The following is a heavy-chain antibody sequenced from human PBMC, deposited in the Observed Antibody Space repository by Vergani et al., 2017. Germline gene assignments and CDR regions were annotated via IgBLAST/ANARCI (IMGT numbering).Heavy chain of an antibody. Sequence: QVPLVQSGAEVKKPGASVKVSCKASGYTFTSYYMHWVRQAPGQGLEWMGIINPSGGSTSYAQKFQGRVTMTRDTSTSTVYMELSSLRSEDTAVYYCARGVVGYSSSWDWFDPWGQGTLVTVSS. CDR2: INPSGGST. D-gene: IGHD6-13*01. J-gene: IGHJ5*02. CDR3: ARGVVGYSSSWDWFDP. V-gene: IGHV1-46*01. CDR1: GYTFTSYY.